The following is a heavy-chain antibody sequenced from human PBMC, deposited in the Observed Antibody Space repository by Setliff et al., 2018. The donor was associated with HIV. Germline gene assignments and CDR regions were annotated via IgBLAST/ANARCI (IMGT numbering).Heavy chain of an antibody. D-gene: IGHD3-10*01. CDR1: GGTFSSFA. Sequence: SVKVSCRASGGTFSSFAISWVRQAPGQGLEWMGGIIPIFGTANYAQKFQGRVTITTDESTTTAYMELRSLRSEDTAVYYCARETYYGSGSYLPTEYYYYYMDVWGKGTTVTVSS. CDR3: ARETYYGSGSYLPTEYYYYYMDV. J-gene: IGHJ6*03. V-gene: IGHV1-69*05. CDR2: IIPIFGTA.